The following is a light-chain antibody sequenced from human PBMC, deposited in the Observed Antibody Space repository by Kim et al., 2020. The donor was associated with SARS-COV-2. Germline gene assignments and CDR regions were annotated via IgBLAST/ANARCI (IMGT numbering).Light chain of an antibody. CDR3: TSYTPTSTLV. J-gene: IGLJ2*01. Sequence: GQSITISWSGTSSDIVTYTFASCYQPPPGTPPILIIYAVNHPPSGVYNLFSGYNSGNSAFLTIAVLPAEDAAFYYCTSYTPTSTLVFGGGTQLTVL. CDR1: SSDIVTYTF. V-gene: IGLV2-14*03. CDR2: AVN.